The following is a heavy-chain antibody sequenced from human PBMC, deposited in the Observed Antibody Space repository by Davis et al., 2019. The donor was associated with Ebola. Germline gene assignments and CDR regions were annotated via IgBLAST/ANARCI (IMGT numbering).Heavy chain of an antibody. Sequence: SETLSLTCTVSGGSISSSSYYWGWIRQPPGQGLEWIGSIYYSGSTYYNPSLKSRVTISVDTSKNQFSLKLSSVTAADTAVYYCARHVGYCTNGVCQLYYGMDVWGKGTTVTVSS. V-gene: IGHV4-39*01. CDR1: GGSISSSSYY. D-gene: IGHD2-8*01. CDR2: IYYSGST. CDR3: ARHVGYCTNGVCQLYYGMDV. J-gene: IGHJ6*04.